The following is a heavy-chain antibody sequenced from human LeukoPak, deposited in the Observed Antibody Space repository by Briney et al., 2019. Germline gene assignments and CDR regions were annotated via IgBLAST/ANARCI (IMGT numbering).Heavy chain of an antibody. J-gene: IGHJ3*01. V-gene: IGHV1-46*01. D-gene: IGHD1-20*01. CDR3: VTFHRWDAFDF. CDR2: INPSDGST. CDR1: GYTFTDYY. Sequence: GESLKISCKASGYTFTDYYMHWVRQATGQGLEWMGIINPSDGSTNYAQKFQGRVTMTRDTSTSTVYMEVSSLRSEDTAVYYCVTFHRWDAFDFWGQGTLVTVSS.